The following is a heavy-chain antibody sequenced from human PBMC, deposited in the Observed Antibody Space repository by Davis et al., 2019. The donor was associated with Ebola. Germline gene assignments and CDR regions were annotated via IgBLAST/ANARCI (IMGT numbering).Heavy chain of an antibody. Sequence: GESLNISCAASGFTFSCYAMSWVRHPPREGLWWVSAISVSGGSTYYADSVKGRFTISRDNSKNTLYLQMNILRAEDTAVYYCAKDQRPYRSSSGPMDVWGQGTTVTVSS. CDR2: ISVSGGST. V-gene: IGHV3-23*01. CDR1: GFTFSCYA. CDR3: AKDQRPYRSSSGPMDV. D-gene: IGHD6-6*01. J-gene: IGHJ6*02.